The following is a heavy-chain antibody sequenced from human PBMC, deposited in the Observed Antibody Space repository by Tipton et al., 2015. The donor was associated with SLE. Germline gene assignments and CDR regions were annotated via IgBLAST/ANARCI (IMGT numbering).Heavy chain of an antibody. V-gene: IGHV4-38-2*01. J-gene: IGHJ4*02. D-gene: IGHD4-23*01. CDR3: ARVRAMVVTWFDY. CDR2: IYHSGST. Sequence: TLSLTCAVSGYSISSGYYWGWIRQPPGKGLEWIGRIYHSGSTYYNPSLKSRVTISVDTSKNQFSLKLSSVTAADTAVYYCARVRAMVVTWFDYWGQGTLVTVSS. CDR1: GYSISSGYY.